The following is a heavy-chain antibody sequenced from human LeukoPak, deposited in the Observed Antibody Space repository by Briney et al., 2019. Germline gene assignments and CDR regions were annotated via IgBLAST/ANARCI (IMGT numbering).Heavy chain of an antibody. CDR1: GFTFSSYA. D-gene: IGHD4-11*01. J-gene: IGHJ4*02. CDR3: ARDLEAYSTFFDY. CDR2: ISYDGSNK. V-gene: IGHV3-30-3*01. Sequence: GGSLRLSCAASGFTFSSYAMHWVRQAPGKGLEWVAVISYDGSNKYYADSVKGRFTISRDNSKNTLYLQMNRLRAEDTAVYYCARDLEAYSTFFDYWGQGTLVTVSS.